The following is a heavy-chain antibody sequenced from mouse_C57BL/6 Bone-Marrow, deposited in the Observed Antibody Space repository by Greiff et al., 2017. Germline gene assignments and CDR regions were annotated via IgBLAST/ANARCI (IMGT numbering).Heavy chain of an antibody. CDR1: GYAFSSSW. V-gene: IGHV1-82*01. D-gene: IGHD1-1*01. CDR2: IYPGDGDT. CDR3: ARHYGSSYEFAY. Sequence: VKLMESGPELVKPRASVKISCKASGYAFSSSWMNWVKQRPGKGLEWIGRIYPGDGDTNYNGKFKGKATLTADKSSSTAYMQLSSLTSEDSAVYFCARHYGSSYEFAYWGQGTLVTVSA. J-gene: IGHJ3*01.